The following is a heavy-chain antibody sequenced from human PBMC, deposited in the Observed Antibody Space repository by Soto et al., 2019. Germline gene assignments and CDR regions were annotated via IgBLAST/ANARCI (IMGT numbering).Heavy chain of an antibody. D-gene: IGHD2-2*02. J-gene: IGHJ4*02. CDR1: GFTFSSYA. V-gene: IGHV3-23*01. CDR2: ISGSGGST. CDR3: AKRYCSSTSCYTFSDY. Sequence: EVQLLESGGGLVQPGGSLRLSCAASGFTFSSYAMSWVRQAPGKGLEWVSAISGSGGSTYYADSVKGRFTISRDNSKNTLYLQMNSLRAEDTAVYYCAKRYCSSTSCYTFSDYWGQGTLVTVSS.